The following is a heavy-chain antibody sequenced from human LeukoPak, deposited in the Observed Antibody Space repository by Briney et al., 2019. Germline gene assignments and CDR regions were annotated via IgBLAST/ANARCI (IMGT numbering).Heavy chain of an antibody. D-gene: IGHD3-3*01. CDR1: GYTFTSYD. Sequence: ASVKVSCKASGYTFTSYDINWVRQATGQGLEWMGWMNPNSGNTGYAQKFQGRVTITRNTFISTAYMELSSLRSEDTAVYYCASSGFWSGYPIWGQGTMVTVSS. CDR2: MNPNSGNT. J-gene: IGHJ3*02. V-gene: IGHV1-8*03. CDR3: ASSGFWSGYPI.